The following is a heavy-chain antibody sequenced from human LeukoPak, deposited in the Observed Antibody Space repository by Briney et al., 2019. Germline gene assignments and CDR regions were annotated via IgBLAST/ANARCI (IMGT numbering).Heavy chain of an antibody. CDR1: GGTFSSYA. J-gene: IGHJ4*02. CDR2: INPNSGGT. D-gene: IGHD3-3*01. Sequence: ASVKVSCKASGGTFSSYAISWVRQAPGQGLEWMGWINPNSGGTNYAQKFQGRVTMTRDTSISTAYMELSRLRSDDTAVYYCARADVLEWLSIDYWGQGTLVTVSS. CDR3: ARADVLEWLSIDY. V-gene: IGHV1-2*02.